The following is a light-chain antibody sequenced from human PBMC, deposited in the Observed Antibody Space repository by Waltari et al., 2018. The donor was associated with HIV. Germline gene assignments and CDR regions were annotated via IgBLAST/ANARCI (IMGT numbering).Light chain of an antibody. Sequence: DIVLTQSPDSLAVSLGERATIHCKPSQSVLYNSNSKNYLSWYQQRPGQPPKLLIYWASTRESGVPDRFSGSASGTDFTLTISGLQAEDVAVYYCHQYYTTPWAFGQGTKVEIK. J-gene: IGKJ1*01. V-gene: IGKV4-1*01. CDR1: QSVLYNSNSKNY. CDR2: WAS. CDR3: HQYYTTPWA.